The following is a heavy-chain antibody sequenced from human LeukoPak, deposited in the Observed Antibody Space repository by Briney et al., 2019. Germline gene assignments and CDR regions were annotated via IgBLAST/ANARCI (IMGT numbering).Heavy chain of an antibody. Sequence: GGSLRLSCAASGFTFSSYSMNWVRQAPGKGLEWVSYISSSSSTIYYADSVKGRFTISRDNSKNTLYLQMNSLRAEDTAVYYCAKDPTVGATPTYFDYWGQGTLVTVSS. CDR1: GFTFSSYS. D-gene: IGHD1-26*01. J-gene: IGHJ4*02. CDR3: AKDPTVGATPTYFDY. V-gene: IGHV3-48*01. CDR2: ISSSSSTI.